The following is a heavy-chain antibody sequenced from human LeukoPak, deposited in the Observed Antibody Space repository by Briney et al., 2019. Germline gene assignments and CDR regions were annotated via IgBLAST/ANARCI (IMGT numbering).Heavy chain of an antibody. J-gene: IGHJ3*02. V-gene: IGHV3-48*03. Sequence: GGSLRLSCTASGFTFNSYEMNWVRQAPGKGLEWVSYISSSGSTIYYADSVKGRFTISRGNAKNSLYLQMNSLRAEDTAVYYCARDGGIAVAGDAFDIWGQGTMVTVSS. D-gene: IGHD6-19*01. CDR1: GFTFNSYE. CDR3: ARDGGIAVAGDAFDI. CDR2: ISSSGSTI.